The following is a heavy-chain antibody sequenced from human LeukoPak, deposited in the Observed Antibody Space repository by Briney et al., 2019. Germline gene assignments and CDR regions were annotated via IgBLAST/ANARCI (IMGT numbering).Heavy chain of an antibody. J-gene: IGHJ6*02. CDR3: ARGYKSEPPAKYGMDV. D-gene: IGHD5-12*01. V-gene: IGHV3-30-3*01. CDR1: GFTFSSYA. Sequence: GGSLRLSCAASGFTFSSYAMHWVRQAPGKGLEWVAVISYDGSNKYYADSAKGRFTISRDNSKNTLYLQMNSLRAEDTAVYYCARGYKSEPPAKYGMDVWGRGTTVIVSS. CDR2: ISYDGSNK.